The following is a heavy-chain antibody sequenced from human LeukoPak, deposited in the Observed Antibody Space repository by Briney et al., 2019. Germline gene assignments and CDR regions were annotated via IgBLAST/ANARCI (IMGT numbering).Heavy chain of an antibody. D-gene: IGHD6-13*01. J-gene: IGHJ6*02. CDR3: ARRGSTRYYYYYGMDV. Sequence: GESLQISCQGSGYSFTSYWIGWVRQMPGKGLEWMGIIYPGDSDTRYSPSFQGQVTISADKSISTAYLQWSSLKASDTAMYYCARRGSTRYYYYYGMDVWGQGTTVTVSS. CDR2: IYPGDSDT. V-gene: IGHV5-51*01. CDR1: GYSFTSYW.